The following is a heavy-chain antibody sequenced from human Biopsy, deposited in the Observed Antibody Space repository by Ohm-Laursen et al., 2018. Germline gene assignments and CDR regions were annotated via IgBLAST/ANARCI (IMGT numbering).Heavy chain of an antibody. Sequence: ASVKVSCRASEYTVTDYYVHWVRQAPGQGFEWMGWINPKSGVANHAQNFQGRVSMTRDTSISTVYLELSGLRSDDTAVYYCARDMTVTARPYYYSGVDVWGPGTRVTVSS. J-gene: IGHJ6*02. CDR3: ARDMTVTARPYYYSGVDV. V-gene: IGHV1-2*02. D-gene: IGHD4-17*01. CDR1: EYTVTDYY. CDR2: INPKSGVA.